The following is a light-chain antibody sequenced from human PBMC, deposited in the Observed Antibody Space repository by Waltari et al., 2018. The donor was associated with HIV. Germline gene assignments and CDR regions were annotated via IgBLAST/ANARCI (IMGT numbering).Light chain of an antibody. V-gene: IGLV2-23*02. CDR3: CSYAGSPYV. CDR2: EVT. Sequence: HSALTQPDSVSGSPGQSITISCTGTSSNDANYNLTSWYHQHPSKAPKLHIYEVTKRPAVISNRFSGSKSGNTASLTISGLQAEDEADYYCCSYAGSPYVLGSGTKVTVL. CDR1: SSNDANYNL. J-gene: IGLJ1*01.